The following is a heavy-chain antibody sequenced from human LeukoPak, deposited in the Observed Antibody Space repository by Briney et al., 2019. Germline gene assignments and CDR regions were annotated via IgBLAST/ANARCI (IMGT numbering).Heavy chain of an antibody. V-gene: IGHV1-18*01. J-gene: IGHJ4*02. D-gene: IGHD3-3*01. CDR3: SSSGVEEWQGLHF. CDR1: GYTFTSYG. CDR2: ISAYNGNT. Sequence: ASVKVSCKASGYTFTSYGISWVRQAPGQGLEWMGWISAYNGNTIYAQKFQGRVTMTEDTSTDTAYMELNSLSSEDTAVYYCSSSGVEEWQGLHFWGQGTLVTVSS.